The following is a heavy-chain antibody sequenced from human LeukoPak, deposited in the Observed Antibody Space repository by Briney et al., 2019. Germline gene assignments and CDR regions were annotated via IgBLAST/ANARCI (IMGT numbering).Heavy chain of an antibody. J-gene: IGHJ3*02. CDR3: AKDLRLTVDAFDI. CDR1: GFTFSSYA. D-gene: IGHD4/OR15-4a*01. Sequence: GGSLRLSCVASGFTFSSYAMSWVRQAPGKGLEWVSAISGSGGSTYYADSVKGRLTISRDNSKNTLYLQMNSLRAEDTAVYYCAKDLRLTVDAFDIWGQGTMVTVSS. CDR2: ISGSGGST. V-gene: IGHV3-23*01.